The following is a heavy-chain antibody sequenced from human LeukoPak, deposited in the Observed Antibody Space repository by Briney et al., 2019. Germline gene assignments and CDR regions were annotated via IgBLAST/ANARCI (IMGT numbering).Heavy chain of an antibody. CDR3: AKDYGAFCFDS. V-gene: IGHV1-2*02. CDR2: TIPDSGDT. Sequence: ASVKVSWKASGYTFTGYYMHWVRQAPGQGLEWMGWTIPDSGDTNYAQKFQGRVTMTRDTSISTAYMELSGLRSDDTALYYCAKDYGAFCFDSWGQGTLVTVSS. J-gene: IGHJ4*02. D-gene: IGHD4-17*01. CDR1: GYTFTGYY.